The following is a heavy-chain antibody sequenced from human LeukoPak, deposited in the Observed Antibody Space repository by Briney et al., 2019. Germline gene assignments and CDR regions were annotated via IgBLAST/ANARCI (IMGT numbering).Heavy chain of an antibody. CDR2: IYHSGST. CDR3: ARGDYGDYGYFDL. D-gene: IGHD4-17*01. J-gene: IGHJ2*01. Sequence: PSETLSLTCAVSGGSISSSNWWSWVRQPPGKGLEWIGEIYHSGSTNYNPSLKSRVTISVDKSKNQFSLKLSSVTAADTAVYYCARGDYGDYGYFDLWGRGTLVTVSS. V-gene: IGHV4-4*02. CDR1: GGSISSSNW.